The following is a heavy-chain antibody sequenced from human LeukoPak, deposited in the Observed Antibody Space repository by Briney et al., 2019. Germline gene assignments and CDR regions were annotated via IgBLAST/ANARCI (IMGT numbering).Heavy chain of an antibody. D-gene: IGHD3-10*01. CDR3: EGCWISRSGSLGY. V-gene: IGHV3-74*03. CDR1: GFAFSRFW. CDR2: IDITGSPT. Sequence: RGSPRPSRAPSGFAFSRFWMHSGRESPGNGLMCGARIDITGSPTPYADSVKGRFTISRANAKTTPYFHLNRLRYEDTARHYFEGCWISRSGSLGYWGQGTLVTVSS. J-gene: IGHJ4*02.